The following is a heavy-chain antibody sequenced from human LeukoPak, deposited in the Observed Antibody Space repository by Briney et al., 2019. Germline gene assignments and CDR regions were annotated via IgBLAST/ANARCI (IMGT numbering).Heavy chain of an antibody. J-gene: IGHJ4*02. CDR3: AKAFGTSGYFQLSIDF. V-gene: IGHV3-23*01. CDR2: ITAPGDAT. CDR1: GFNFNSNA. D-gene: IGHD3-22*01. Sequence: GGSLRLSCETSGFNFNSNAMTGVRQAPGKGLECVSAITAPGDATYYADSVKGRFSISRDNSKNTLYLQLNSLRVEDTALYYCAKAFGTSGYFQLSIDFWGQGTLVTVSS.